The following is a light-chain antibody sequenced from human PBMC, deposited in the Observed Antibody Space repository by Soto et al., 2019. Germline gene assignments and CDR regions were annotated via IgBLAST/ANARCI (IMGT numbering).Light chain of an antibody. Sequence: QSALTQPASVSGSPGQTITISCTGTSSDVGGYNRVSWYQQDPGKAPKLLIYSNDQRPSGVPDRFSGSKSGTSASLAISGLQPDDEADYYCAARDDSLNGPVFGGGTKLTVL. CDR2: SND. J-gene: IGLJ2*01. V-gene: IGLV2-14*03. CDR1: SSDVGGYNR. CDR3: AARDDSLNGPV.